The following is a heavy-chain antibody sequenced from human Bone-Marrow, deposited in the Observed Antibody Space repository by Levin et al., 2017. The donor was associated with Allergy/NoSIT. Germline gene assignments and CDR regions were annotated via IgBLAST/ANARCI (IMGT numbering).Heavy chain of an antibody. CDR3: ARAQGHVDWRVTEIDY. CDR1: GFTFGTYA. V-gene: IGHV3-30-3*01. D-gene: IGHD3/OR15-3a*01. Sequence: PGGSLRLSCAASGFTFGTYAIHWVRQTPDKGLEWVGIISYDGSNAHYAASVKGRFTISRDNSKSTVFLQMNSLRPEDTALFYCARAQGHVDWRVTEIDYWGQGALVTVSS. CDR2: ISYDGSNA. J-gene: IGHJ4*02.